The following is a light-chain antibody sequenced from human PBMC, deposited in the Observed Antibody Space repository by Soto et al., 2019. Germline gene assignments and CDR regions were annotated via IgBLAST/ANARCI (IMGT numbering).Light chain of an antibody. CDR2: DVT. CDR1: SSDVGGYNH. Sequence: QSALTQPASVSGSAGQSITISCTGTSSDVGGYNHVSWYQQHPGKVPKVMIYDVTNRPSGVSNRFSGSKSGNTASLTISGLQAEAEADYYCSSYTSSGTWVFGGGTKLTVL. J-gene: IGLJ3*02. V-gene: IGLV2-14*03. CDR3: SSYTSSGTWV.